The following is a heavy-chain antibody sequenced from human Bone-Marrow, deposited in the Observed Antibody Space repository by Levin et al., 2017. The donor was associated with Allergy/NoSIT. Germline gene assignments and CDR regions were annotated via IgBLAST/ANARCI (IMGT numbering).Heavy chain of an antibody. CDR2: ISYDGSNK. CDR1: GFTFSSYA. D-gene: IGHD2-2*01. Sequence: GESLKISCAASGFTFSSYAMHWVRQAPGKGLEWVAVISYDGSNKYYADSVKGRFTISRDNSKNTLYLQMNSLRAEDTAVYYCARAGYYCSSTGCFGAFDIWGQGTMVTVSS. CDR3: ARAGYYCSSTGCFGAFDI. J-gene: IGHJ3*02. V-gene: IGHV3-30-3*01.